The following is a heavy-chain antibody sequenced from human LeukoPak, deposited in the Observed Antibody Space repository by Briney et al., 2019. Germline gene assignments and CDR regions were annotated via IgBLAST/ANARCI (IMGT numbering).Heavy chain of an antibody. D-gene: IGHD5-18*01. Sequence: PSETLSLTCTVSGGAISSSSYYWGWIRQPPGKGLEWIGSIYYSGSTYYNPSLKSRVTISVDTSKNQFSLKLSSVTAADTAVYYCARHVAAMVTPYFDYWGQGTLVTVSS. CDR2: IYYSGST. J-gene: IGHJ4*02. CDR1: GGAISSSSYY. V-gene: IGHV4-39*01. CDR3: ARHVAAMVTPYFDY.